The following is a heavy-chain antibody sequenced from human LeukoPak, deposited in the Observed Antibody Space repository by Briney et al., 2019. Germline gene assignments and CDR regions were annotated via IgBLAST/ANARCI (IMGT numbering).Heavy chain of an antibody. CDR1: GGSISSYY. D-gene: IGHD6-19*01. V-gene: IGHV4-59*08. J-gene: IGHJ6*02. Sequence: SETLSLTCTVSGGSISSYYWSWIRQPPGKGLEWIGYIYYSGSTNYNPSLKSRVTISVDTSKSQFSLKLSSVTAADTAVYYCARRVAGGIYGMDVWGQGTTVTVSS. CDR2: IYYSGST. CDR3: ARRVAGGIYGMDV.